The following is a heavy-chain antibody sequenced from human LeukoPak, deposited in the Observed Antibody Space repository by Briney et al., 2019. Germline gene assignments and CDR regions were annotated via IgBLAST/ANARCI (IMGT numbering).Heavy chain of an antibody. CDR3: ARDFWSGYYTHYYYYYMDV. V-gene: IGHV3-30-3*01. CDR1: GVTFSSYA. D-gene: IGHD3-3*01. CDR2: ISYDGSNK. J-gene: IGHJ6*03. Sequence: GGSLRLSCAVSGVTFSSYAIHWVRQAPGKGLEWVAVISYDGSNKYYADSVRGRFTISRDNSKNTLYLQMNSLRAEDTAVYYCARDFWSGYYTHYYYYYMDVWGKGTTVTISS.